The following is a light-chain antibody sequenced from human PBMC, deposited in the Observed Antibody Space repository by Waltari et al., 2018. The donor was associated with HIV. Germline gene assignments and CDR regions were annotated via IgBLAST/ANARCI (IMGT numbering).Light chain of an antibody. CDR2: WAS. J-gene: IGKJ4*01. Sequence: DIVVPQSPDSLAVSMVATAPIPCKSSQNVFYSSNNKNYLSWYQQKPGQPPKLIIDWASSRQSGVPDRFSGSGSGTDFTLTISSLQAEDVAVYFCQQTYSIPPTFGGGTKVEIK. CDR1: QNVFYSSNNKNY. V-gene: IGKV4-1*01. CDR3: QQTYSIPPT.